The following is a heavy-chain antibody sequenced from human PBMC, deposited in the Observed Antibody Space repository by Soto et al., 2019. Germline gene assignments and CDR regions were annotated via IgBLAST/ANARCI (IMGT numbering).Heavy chain of an antibody. CDR1: GGTFSSYA. Sequence: SVKVSCKASGGTFSSYAISWVRQAPGQGLEWMGGIIPIFGTANYAQKFQGRVTITADESTSTAYMELSSLRSEDTAVYYCAKAAAAAYYYYYYGMDVWGQGTTVTVSS. V-gene: IGHV1-69*13. CDR2: IIPIFGTA. J-gene: IGHJ6*02. D-gene: IGHD6-25*01. CDR3: AKAAAAAYYYYYYGMDV.